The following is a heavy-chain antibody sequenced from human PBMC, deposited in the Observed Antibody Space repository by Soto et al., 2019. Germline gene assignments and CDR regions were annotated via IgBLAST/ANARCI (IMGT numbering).Heavy chain of an antibody. CDR2: IYSGGST. V-gene: IGHV3-53*01. CDR1: GFSVSSNY. J-gene: IGHJ4*02. Sequence: EVQLVESGGGLIQPGGSLRLSCAASGFSVSSNYMSWVRQAPGKGLEWVSLIYSGGSTSYADSVKGRSTISRDKSKNTLYLQMNSLRVEDTAVYYCASTENYYDGSGYSLWYWGQGALVTVSS. CDR3: ASTENYYDGSGYSLWY. D-gene: IGHD3-22*01.